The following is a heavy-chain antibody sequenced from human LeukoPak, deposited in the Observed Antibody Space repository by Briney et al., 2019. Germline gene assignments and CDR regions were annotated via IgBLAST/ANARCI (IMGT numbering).Heavy chain of an antibody. CDR1: GITFSSYA. J-gene: IGHJ6*02. CDR3: AKDLYSCGRDMDV. CDR2: IGGSGGST. Sequence: GGSLRLSCVASGITFSSYAMSWVRQAPGKGLEWVSGIGGSGGSTYYADSVKGRFTISRDNSKNTLYLQMNSLRAEDTAVYYCAKDLYSCGRDMDVWGQGTTVTVSS. D-gene: IGHD6-19*01. V-gene: IGHV3-23*01.